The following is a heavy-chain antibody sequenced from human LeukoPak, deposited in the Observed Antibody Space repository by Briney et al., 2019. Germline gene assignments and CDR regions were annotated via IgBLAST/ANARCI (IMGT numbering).Heavy chain of an antibody. Sequence: GGSLRLSCAASGFTFSSYAMSWVRQAPGKGLEWVSTISSSGGSTYYADSVKGRFTISRDNSKNTLYLQMNSLRAEDTAVYYCAKVGDYYGSGTQRHWGQGTLVTVSS. D-gene: IGHD3-10*01. CDR1: GFTFSSYA. J-gene: IGHJ4*02. CDR3: AKVGDYYGSGTQRH. V-gene: IGHV3-23*01. CDR2: ISSSGGST.